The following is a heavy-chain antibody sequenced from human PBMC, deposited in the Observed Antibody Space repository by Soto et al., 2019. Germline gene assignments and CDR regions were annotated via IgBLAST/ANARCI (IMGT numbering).Heavy chain of an antibody. CDR1: VGTFSRYS. V-gene: IGHV1-69*08. J-gene: IGHJ6*02. CDR3: AREARDRETGLVPAAIDGMDV. D-gene: IGHD2-2*01. CDR2: IIPIFGIT. Sequence: QVQLVQSGAEVKKPGSSVKVSCKASVGTFSRYSITWVRQAPGHGLEWIGRIIPIFGITPYAQKFQGRVTFTADESTSTASMELRSMRSDDTAVYYCAREARDRETGLVPAAIDGMDVWGQGTTVTVSS.